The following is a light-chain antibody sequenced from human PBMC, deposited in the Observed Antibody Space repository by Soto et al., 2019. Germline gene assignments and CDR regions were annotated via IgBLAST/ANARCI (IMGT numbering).Light chain of an antibody. CDR2: AAS. J-gene: IGKJ4*01. CDR1: QSISSY. CDR3: QQTYGDLLT. Sequence: DIQLTQSPSSLSASVGDRVTITCRASQSISSYLNWYQQKQGKAPKVLISAASILQSGVPSRFSGSGSGADFTLTISNLQPEDFATYYCQQTYGDLLTFGGGTKVEIK. V-gene: IGKV1-39*01.